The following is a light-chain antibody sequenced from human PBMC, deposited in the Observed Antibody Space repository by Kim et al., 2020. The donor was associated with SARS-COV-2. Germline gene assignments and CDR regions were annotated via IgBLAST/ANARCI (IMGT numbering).Light chain of an antibody. CDR3: QHYSRFPYT. CDR2: LAS. CDR1: GNSGTW. Sequence: SASVGDRVTITCRASGNSGTWLAWYQQKPGRAPSLLIYLASTLESGVPSRFSGTGSGTEFSLSITSLQPDDFATYYCQHYSRFPYTFGQGTKLEI. J-gene: IGKJ2*01. V-gene: IGKV1-5*03.